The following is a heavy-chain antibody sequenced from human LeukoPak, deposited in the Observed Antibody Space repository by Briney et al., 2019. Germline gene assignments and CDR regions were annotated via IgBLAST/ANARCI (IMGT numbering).Heavy chain of an antibody. CDR2: VRSKANSYAT. CDR1: GFTFSDSG. D-gene: IGHD5-24*01. CDR3: TTVAMATTSGFDY. V-gene: IGHV3-73*01. J-gene: IGHJ4*02. Sequence: GGSLRLSCAASGFTFSDSGMHWVRQASGKGLEWVGHVRSKANSYATAYAASVRGRFTISRDDSKNTAFLQMKSLKTGDTAVYYCTTVAMATTSGFDYWGQGTQVTVSS.